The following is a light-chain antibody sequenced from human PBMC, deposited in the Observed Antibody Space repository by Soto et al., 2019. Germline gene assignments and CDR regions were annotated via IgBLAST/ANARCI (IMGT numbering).Light chain of an antibody. V-gene: IGKV2-24*01. Sequence: EIVMTQTPLSSPVTLGQPASISRRSSQSLEHSDGNTYLSWLQQRPGQPPRLLIYNVSNRFSGVPDRFRGSGAGTDLTLKLSRVDAEDVRVYYCMQATQYPPYTFGQGTKLEIK. CDR1: QSLEHSDGNTY. J-gene: IGKJ2*01. CDR2: NVS. CDR3: MQATQYPPYT.